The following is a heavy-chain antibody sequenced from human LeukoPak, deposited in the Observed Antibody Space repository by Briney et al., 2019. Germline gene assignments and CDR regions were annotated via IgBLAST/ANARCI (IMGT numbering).Heavy chain of an antibody. D-gene: IGHD3-16*01. CDR1: GFTFCSYE. CDR2: ISSSGGII. Sequence: PGGSLRLSCAASGFTFCSYEMNWVRQAPGKGLEWVSYISSSGGIIYYADSVKGRFTISRDNAKDSLYLQMTSLRAEDTAVYYCVRGGRNYNYYGMDVWGQGTTVTVSS. V-gene: IGHV3-48*03. J-gene: IGHJ6*02. CDR3: VRGGRNYNYYGMDV.